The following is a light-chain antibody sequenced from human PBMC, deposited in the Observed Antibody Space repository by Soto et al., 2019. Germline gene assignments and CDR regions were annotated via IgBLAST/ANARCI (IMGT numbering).Light chain of an antibody. CDR3: QQYNSYPWT. Sequence: PSTLSASVGDRVTITCRASQGISSNLAWYQQKPGRAPKLLIFGASTLQSGVPSRFGGSGSGTEFTLTISSLQPDDFATYYCQQYNSYPWTFGQGTKVDIK. CDR2: GAS. CDR1: QGISSN. J-gene: IGKJ1*01. V-gene: IGKV1-9*01.